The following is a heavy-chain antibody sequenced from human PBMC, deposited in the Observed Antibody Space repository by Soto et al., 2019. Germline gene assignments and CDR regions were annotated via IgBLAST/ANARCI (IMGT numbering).Heavy chain of an antibody. D-gene: IGHD2-2*01. V-gene: IGHV4-31*03. CDR2: IYHSGST. CDR1: GGSISSGSYY. CDR3: EREKCSTSCPMDV. Sequence: PSETLSLTCTVSGGSISSGSYYWAWIRQHPGKGLEWIGYIYHSGSTYYNPSLKSRVDISVDRSKNQFSLKLSSVSAADTAVYYCEREKCSTSCPMDVWGQGTTVTVSS. J-gene: IGHJ6*02.